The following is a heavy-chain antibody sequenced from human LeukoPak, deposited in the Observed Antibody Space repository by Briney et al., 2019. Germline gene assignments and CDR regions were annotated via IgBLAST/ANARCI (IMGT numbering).Heavy chain of an antibody. CDR3: ARDHIGGYSSGTLGY. D-gene: IGHD6-19*01. CDR2: IYSGGST. CDR1: GFTVSSNY. Sequence: GGSLRLSCAASGFTVSSNYMGWVRQAPGKGLEWVSVIYSGGSTYYADSVKDRFTISRDNSKNTLYLQMNSLRAEDTAVYYCARDHIGGYSSGTLGYWGQGTLVTVSS. J-gene: IGHJ4*02. V-gene: IGHV3-66*01.